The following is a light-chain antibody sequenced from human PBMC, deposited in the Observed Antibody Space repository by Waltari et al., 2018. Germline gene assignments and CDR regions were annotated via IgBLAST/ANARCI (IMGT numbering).Light chain of an antibody. CDR3: QQYFVTPFT. CDR2: WAS. Sequence: DIVMTQSPDSLAVSLGERATINCKSSQSILYSSNNQNFVAWYQKKPGHPPKLLIYWASTRQSGVPDRFTGSWSGTDFTLTISSLQAEDVAVYYGQQYFVTPFTFGPGTRVEIK. CDR1: QSILYSSNNQNF. J-gene: IGKJ3*01. V-gene: IGKV4-1*01.